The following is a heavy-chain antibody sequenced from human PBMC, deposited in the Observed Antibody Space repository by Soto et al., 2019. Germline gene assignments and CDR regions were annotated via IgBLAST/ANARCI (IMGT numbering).Heavy chain of an antibody. CDR1: GFTFSSYA. D-gene: IGHD2-15*01. CDR2: ISGSGGST. CDR3: AKPPYCSGGSCYLSTAPNWFDP. Sequence: GGSLRLSCAASGFTFSSYAMSWVRQAPGKGLEWVSAISGSGGSTYYADSVKGRFTISRDNSKNTLYLQMNSLRAEDTAVYYCAKPPYCSGGSCYLSTAPNWFDPWGQGTLVTVSS. V-gene: IGHV3-23*01. J-gene: IGHJ5*02.